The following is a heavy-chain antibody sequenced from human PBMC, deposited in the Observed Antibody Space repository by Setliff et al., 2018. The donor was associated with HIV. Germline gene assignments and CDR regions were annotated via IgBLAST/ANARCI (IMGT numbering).Heavy chain of an antibody. D-gene: IGHD3-10*01. CDR3: AGHHRG. Sequence: PGGSLRLSCATSGFNFVNAWMSWVRQAPGKGLECLGRIKTRADGGAADSAEPVKGRFTISRDDSKSTLYLQMNSLRAEDTAVYYCAGHHRGWGQGTLVTVSS. CDR1: GFNFVNAW. V-gene: IGHV3-15*01. J-gene: IGHJ4*02. CDR2: IKTRADGGAA.